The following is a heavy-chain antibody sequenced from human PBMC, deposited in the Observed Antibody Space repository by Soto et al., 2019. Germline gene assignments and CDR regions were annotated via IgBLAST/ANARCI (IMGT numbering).Heavy chain of an antibody. J-gene: IGHJ6*02. D-gene: IGHD3-16*01. CDR1: GFSLSTSGMC. Sequence: SGPTLVNPTQTLTLTCTFSGFSLSTSGMCVTWIRQPPGKALEWLGRIDWNDAKFYSTSLKTRLSISKDTSKNQVVLTMTNIDPVDTATYYCACFTVSPTAYGMDVWGQGTTVTVSS. CDR3: ACFTVSPTAYGMDV. CDR2: IDWNDAK. V-gene: IGHV2-70*17.